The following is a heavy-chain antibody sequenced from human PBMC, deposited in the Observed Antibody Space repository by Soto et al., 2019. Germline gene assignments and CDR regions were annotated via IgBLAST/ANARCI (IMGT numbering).Heavy chain of an antibody. V-gene: IGHV3-23*01. CDR2: ISGSGGST. CDR3: AKDPIYSSGWYYFDY. Sequence: GGSLRLSCAASGFTFSSYAMSWVRQAPGKGLEWVSAISGSGGSTYYADSVKGRFTISRDNSKNTLYLQMNSLRAEDTAVYYCAKDPIYSSGWYYFDYWGQGTLVTVSS. J-gene: IGHJ4*02. CDR1: GFTFSSYA. D-gene: IGHD6-19*01.